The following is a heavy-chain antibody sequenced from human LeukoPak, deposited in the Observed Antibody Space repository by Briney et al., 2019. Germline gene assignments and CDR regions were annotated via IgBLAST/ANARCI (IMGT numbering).Heavy chain of an antibody. CDR1: GGSISSGSYY. D-gene: IGHD1-26*01. V-gene: IGHV4-61*02. CDR2: IYTSGST. J-gene: IGHJ4*02. CDR3: ASGIDY. Sequence: SQTLSLTCTVSGGSISSGSYYWSWIRQPAGKGLEWIGRIYTSGSTNYNPSLKSRVTISVDTSKNQFSLKLSSVTPADTAVYYCASGIDYWGQGTLVTVSS.